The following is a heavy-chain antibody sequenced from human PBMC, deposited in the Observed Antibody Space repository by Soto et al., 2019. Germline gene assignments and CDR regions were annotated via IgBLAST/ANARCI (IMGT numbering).Heavy chain of an antibody. CDR1: GGTFSSYI. V-gene: IGHV1-69*02. J-gene: IGHJ6*02. CDR2: IIPVLDVT. Sequence: QVQLVQSGAEVKKPGSSVKVSCKASGGTFSSYIITWVRQAPGQGLEWMGRIIPVLDVTYYAQRFQGRVTITADNAPTTAYMEPGALRSETTAIYYCAKSPNPVSSSSSYYGMHFWFQGTTVTVSS. CDR3: AKSPNPVSSSSSYYGMHF.